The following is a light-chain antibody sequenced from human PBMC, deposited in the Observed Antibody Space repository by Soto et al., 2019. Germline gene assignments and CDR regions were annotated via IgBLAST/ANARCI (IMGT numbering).Light chain of an antibody. CDR3: LQHKSYTRT. Sequence: DIQMTQSPSDMSASVGDRVTITCRASQDMSNFLVWVQQRQGKVPKRRMYSANRLESGVPSRFSGIGSGTEFTLTISSMQPEDCATYYCLQHKSYTRTFGQGTKVDIK. J-gene: IGKJ1*01. V-gene: IGKV1-17*03. CDR1: QDMSNF. CDR2: SAN.